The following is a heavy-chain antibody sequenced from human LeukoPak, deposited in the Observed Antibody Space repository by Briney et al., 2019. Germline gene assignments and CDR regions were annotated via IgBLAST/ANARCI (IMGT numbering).Heavy chain of an antibody. CDR1: GFTVSNNY. J-gene: IGHJ6*02. CDR2: IYSGGST. Sequence: GGSLRLSCAASGFTVSNNYMSWVRQAPGKGLEWVALIYSGGSTYYADFVKGRFTISRDNSKNTLYLQMSSLRAEDTAVCYCAGFSHKGVWGQGTTVTVSS. CDR3: AGFSHKGV. V-gene: IGHV3-66*01.